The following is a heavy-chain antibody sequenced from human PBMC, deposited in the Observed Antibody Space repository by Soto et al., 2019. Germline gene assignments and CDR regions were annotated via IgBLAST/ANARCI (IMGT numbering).Heavy chain of an antibody. J-gene: IGHJ4*02. CDR1: GDSISSSVW. V-gene: IGHV4-4*02. CDR2: VFHTGNT. Sequence: SETLSLTCAVSGDSISSSVWWTWVRQPPGKGLEWIGEVFHTGNTNYNPSLKSRVTMSVGKSTNEFSLKVTSVTAADTAIYYCARKAWVRFDYWGQGALVTVPS. CDR3: ARKAWVRFDY. D-gene: IGHD7-27*01.